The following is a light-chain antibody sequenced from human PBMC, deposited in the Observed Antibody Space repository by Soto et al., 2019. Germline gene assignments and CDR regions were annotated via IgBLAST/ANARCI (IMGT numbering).Light chain of an antibody. CDR1: QSVGSNY. V-gene: IGKV3-20*01. J-gene: IGKJ1*01. CDR2: GAS. CDR3: QQYGGSVQT. Sequence: EIVLTQFTGTLSLSPGERAALSCRASQSVGSNYLAWYQPRPGQPPNLLIFGASHRAPDIPDRFSGSGSGTDFTLTISRLEPEDFAVYYCQQYGGSVQTFGQGTKVDI.